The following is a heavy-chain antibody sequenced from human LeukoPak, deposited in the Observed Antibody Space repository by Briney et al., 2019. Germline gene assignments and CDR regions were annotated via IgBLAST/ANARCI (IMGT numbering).Heavy chain of an antibody. Sequence: PGGSLRLSCAASGFTFSSYSMNWVRQAPGKGLEWVSYISSGGNTMYYADSVKGRFTISRDNAKNSLHLQMNSLRAEDTAVYYCARGEDIGVNMDVWGKGTTVTVSS. CDR3: ARGEDIGVNMDV. J-gene: IGHJ6*03. V-gene: IGHV3-48*01. CDR2: ISSGGNTM. CDR1: GFTFSSYS.